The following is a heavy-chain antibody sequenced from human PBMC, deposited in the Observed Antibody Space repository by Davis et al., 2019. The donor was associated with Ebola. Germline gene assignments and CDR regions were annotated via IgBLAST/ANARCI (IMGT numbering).Heavy chain of an antibody. J-gene: IGHJ4*02. CDR3: ARGGQLVPFDY. V-gene: IGHV4-59*12. CDR2: IYYSGST. Sequence: MPSETLSLTCTVSGGSISSYYWSWIRQPPGKGLEWIGYIYYSGSTNYNPSLKSRVTISVDTSKNQFSLKLSSVTAADTAVYYCARGGQLVPFDYWGQETLVTVSS. CDR1: GGSISSYY. D-gene: IGHD6-6*01.